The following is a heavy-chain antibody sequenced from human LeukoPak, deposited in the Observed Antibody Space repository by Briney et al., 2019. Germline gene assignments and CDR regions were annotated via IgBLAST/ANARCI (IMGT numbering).Heavy chain of an antibody. J-gene: IGHJ4*02. CDR2: IYHSGYT. CDR3: ARSKGDSSSRYFDD. V-gene: IGHV4-59*07. Sequence: SDTLSLTCTVCGGSISSYYWRWPRQSPRKGLEGGGEIYHSGYTNYNPSPKSRVTLSVDKSKNTLSLKLSSVTAADTAVYYCARSKGDSSSRYFDDWGQGTLLTVSS. CDR1: GGSISSYY. D-gene: IGHD6-6*01.